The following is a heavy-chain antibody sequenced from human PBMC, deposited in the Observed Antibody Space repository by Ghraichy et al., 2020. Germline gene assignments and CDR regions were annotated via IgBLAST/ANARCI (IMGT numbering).Heavy chain of an antibody. J-gene: IGHJ3*02. CDR3: ARAEMRGSYDDAFDI. Sequence: ASVKVSCKASGYTFTSYGISWVRQAPGQGLEWMGWISAYNGNTNYAQKLQGRVTMTTDTSTSTAYMELRSLRSDDTAVYYCARAEMRGSYDDAFDIWGQGTMVTVSS. D-gene: IGHD1-26*01. CDR2: ISAYNGNT. V-gene: IGHV1-18*04. CDR1: GYTFTSYG.